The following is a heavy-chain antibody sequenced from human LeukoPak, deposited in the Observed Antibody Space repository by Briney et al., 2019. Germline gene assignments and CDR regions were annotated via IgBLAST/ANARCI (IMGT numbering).Heavy chain of an antibody. CDR3: AREYNWNYGRFDP. D-gene: IGHD1-7*01. V-gene: IGHV3-48*01. CDR1: GFTFSSYS. J-gene: IGHJ5*02. CDR2: ISSSSSTI. Sequence: GGSLRLPCAASGFTFSSYSMNWVRQAPGKGLEWVSYISSSSSTIYYADSVKGRFTISRDNAKNSLCLQMNSLRAEDTAVYYCAREYNWNYGRFDPWGQGTLVTVSS.